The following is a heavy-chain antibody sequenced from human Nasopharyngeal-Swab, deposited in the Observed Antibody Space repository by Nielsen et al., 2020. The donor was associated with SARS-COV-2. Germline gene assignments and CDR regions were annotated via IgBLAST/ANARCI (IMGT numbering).Heavy chain of an antibody. CDR3: ARRRQRRGGGEEKEEGREG. Sequence: WIRQPPGKALEWLAHIFSNDEKSYSTSLKSRLTISKDTSKSQVVLTMTNMDPVDTATYYCARRRQRRGGGEEKEEGREGGGKG. J-gene: IGHJ6*03. D-gene: IGHD3-16*01. CDR2: IFSNDEK. V-gene: IGHV2-26*01.